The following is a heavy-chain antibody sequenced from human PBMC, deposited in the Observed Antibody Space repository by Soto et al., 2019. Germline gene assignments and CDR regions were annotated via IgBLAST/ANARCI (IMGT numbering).Heavy chain of an antibody. J-gene: IGHJ3*02. D-gene: IGHD6-19*01. V-gene: IGHV3-23*01. CDR2: ISGSGTTA. CDR3: AKTTDGWFSAFEI. Sequence: EVQLLESGGGLVQPGGSLRLSCAASGFVFSSYAMSWVRQAPGKGLEWVSAISGSGTTAYYADSVKGRFIFSRDNPKETMYLQMNSLRAEDTAVYFCAKTTDGWFSAFEIWGQGTVVTVSS. CDR1: GFVFSSYA.